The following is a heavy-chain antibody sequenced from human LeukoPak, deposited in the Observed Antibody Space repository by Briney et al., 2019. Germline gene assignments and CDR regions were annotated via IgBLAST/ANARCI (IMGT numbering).Heavy chain of an antibody. V-gene: IGHV3-23*01. CDR1: GFTFSTYG. J-gene: IGHJ3*01. D-gene: IGHD6-13*01. CDR3: AKGSAAAATIYTFDV. CDR2: ITGSGAGA. Sequence: GGSLRLSCAASGFTFSTYGMSWVRQAPGKGLEWVSTITGSGAGAYYADSVKGRFTISRDNSENTLNLQMNSLRAEDTAVYYCAKGSAAAATIYTFDVWGQGTLVTVSS.